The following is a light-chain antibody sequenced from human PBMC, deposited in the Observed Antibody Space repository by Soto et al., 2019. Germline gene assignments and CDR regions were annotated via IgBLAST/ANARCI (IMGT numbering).Light chain of an antibody. J-gene: IGLJ1*01. CDR3: AAWDGSLSGYV. V-gene: IGLV1-44*01. Sequence: QSVLTQPPSASGTPGQRVTISCSGSSSNIGRDTVNCYQQLPGTAPKLLIYSTNQRPSGVPDRFSGSKSGTSASLAISGLQSEDEADYYCAAWDGSLSGYVFGTGTKVTVL. CDR2: STN. CDR1: SSNIGRDT.